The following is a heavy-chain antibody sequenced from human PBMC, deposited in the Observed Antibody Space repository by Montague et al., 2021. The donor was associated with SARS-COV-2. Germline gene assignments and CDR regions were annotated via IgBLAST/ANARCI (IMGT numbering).Heavy chain of an antibody. CDR2: IYYTGST. V-gene: IGHV4-59*01. CDR3: ARGGGWKRHFDY. J-gene: IGHJ4*02. D-gene: IGHD4-23*01. CDR1: GGSINNYY. Sequence: SETLSLTCNVSGGSINNYYWSWIRQSPGRGLEWIGYIYYTGSTTRNPSLDSRVTISLDTSRDLFSLELRSLTAADTAVYYCARGGGWKRHFDYWGQETLVAVSS.